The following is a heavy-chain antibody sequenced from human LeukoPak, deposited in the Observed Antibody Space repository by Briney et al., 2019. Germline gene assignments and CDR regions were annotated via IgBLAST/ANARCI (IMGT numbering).Heavy chain of an antibody. J-gene: IGHJ4*02. CDR2: ISSDTPNK. Sequence: GGSLRLSCATSGFTFSRYAMNWIRQAPGKGLEWVSFISSDTPNKNYADSVKGRFTISRDNAKNSVYLQLNSLRAEDTAMYYCARDLGGPDYWGQGTLVTASS. V-gene: IGHV3-21*01. CDR1: GFTFSRYA. D-gene: IGHD3-16*01. CDR3: ARDLGGPDY.